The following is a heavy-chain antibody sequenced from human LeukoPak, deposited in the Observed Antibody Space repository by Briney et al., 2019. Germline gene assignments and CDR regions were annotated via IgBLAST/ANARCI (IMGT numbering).Heavy chain of an antibody. CDR3: AKDAQCSGGSCYLFHY. CDR2: ISGSGSST. V-gene: IGHV3-23*01. D-gene: IGHD2-15*01. J-gene: IGHJ4*02. CDR1: GFTFSSYA. Sequence: PGGSLRLSCAASGFTFSSYAMSWVRQAPGKGLEGVSVISGSGSSTYYADSVKGRFTISRDNSKTTLYLQMNSLRAEDTAVYYCAKDAQCSGGSCYLFHYWGQGTLVTVSS.